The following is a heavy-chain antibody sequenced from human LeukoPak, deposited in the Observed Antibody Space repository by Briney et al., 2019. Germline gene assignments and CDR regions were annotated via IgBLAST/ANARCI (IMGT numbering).Heavy chain of an antibody. Sequence: ASVKVSCKASGYTFTSYYMHWVRQAPGQGLEWMGIINPSGGSTSYAQKFQGRVTMTRDTSTSTVYMELSSLRSEDTAVYYCARAPHYDFWSGYYTGEYFQHWGQGTLVTVSS. CDR3: ARAPHYDFWSGYYTGEYFQH. J-gene: IGHJ1*01. V-gene: IGHV1-46*01. D-gene: IGHD3-3*01. CDR2: INPSGGST. CDR1: GYTFTSYY.